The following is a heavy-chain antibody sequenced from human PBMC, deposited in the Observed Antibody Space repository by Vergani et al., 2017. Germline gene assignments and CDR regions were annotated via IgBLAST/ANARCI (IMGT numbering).Heavy chain of an antibody. CDR2: MSSGDSI. CDR3: ARETDTGSSVSYNYYAMDV. D-gene: IGHD1-1*01. Sequence: QVQLVESGGGLVKPGGSLRLSCAASGFTFSDHYMSWFRQAPGKGLQWISYMSSGDSIYYADSVKGRFTVSRDNTKNTLYLQMNSLRAEDTAVYYCARETDTGSSVSYNYYAMDVWVQGTTVSVSS. CDR1: GFTFSDHY. J-gene: IGHJ6*02. V-gene: IGHV3-11*04.